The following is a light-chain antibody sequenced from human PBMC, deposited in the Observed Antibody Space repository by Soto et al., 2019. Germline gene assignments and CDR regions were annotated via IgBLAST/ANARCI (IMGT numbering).Light chain of an antibody. V-gene: IGKV1-5*03. CDR3: RHYNSYLET. CDR1: QSISTW. Sequence: DIQMAQSPSTLSASVGDRVTITCRASQSISTWLAWYQQKPGRAPKLLIYMASTLESGVLSRFSGSGSGTEFTLTISSLQPDDFATYYCRHYNSYLETFGQGTRVEIK. J-gene: IGKJ1*01. CDR2: MAS.